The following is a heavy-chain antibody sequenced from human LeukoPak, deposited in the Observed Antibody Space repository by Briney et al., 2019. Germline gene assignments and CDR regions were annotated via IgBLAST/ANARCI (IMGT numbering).Heavy chain of an antibody. V-gene: IGHV4-59*01. J-gene: IGHJ3*02. CDR1: GGSISSYY. CDR3: ARGRSGSYYESAFDI. Sequence: SETLSLTCSVSGGSISSYYWNWVRQPPGKGLEWIGYVYYSGSTNYNPSLKSRVTISVDTSKNQFSLKLRSVTAADTAVYYCARGRSGSYYESAFDIWSQGTMVTVSS. D-gene: IGHD1-26*01. CDR2: VYYSGST.